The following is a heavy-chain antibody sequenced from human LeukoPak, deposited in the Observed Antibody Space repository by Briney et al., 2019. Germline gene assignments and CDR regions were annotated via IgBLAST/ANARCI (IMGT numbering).Heavy chain of an antibody. CDR3: AKAGHGDYYFDY. J-gene: IGHJ4*02. CDR1: GFTFSSYA. Sequence: GGPLRLSCATSGFTFSSYAMSWVRQAPGKGLEWVSGISGSGGSTYYADSVKGRFTISRDNSKNTLSLQMTSLRAEDTAVYYCAKAGHGDYYFDYWGQGTLGTVSS. V-gene: IGHV3-23*01. D-gene: IGHD4-17*01. CDR2: ISGSGGST.